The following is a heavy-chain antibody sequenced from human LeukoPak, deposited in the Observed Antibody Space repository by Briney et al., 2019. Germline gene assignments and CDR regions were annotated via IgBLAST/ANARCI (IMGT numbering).Heavy chain of an antibody. CDR3: ARLSASIPAAGPLDY. D-gene: IGHD6-13*01. V-gene: IGHV4-39*01. CDR2: IFYSGST. CDR1: GGSISSSTYY. J-gene: IGHJ4*02. Sequence: SETLSLTCTVSGGSISSSTYYWGWIRQPPGKGLEWIGSIFYSGSTYYNPSLKSRVTISVDTSNNQFSLKLSSVTAADTAVYYCARLSASIPAAGPLDYWGQGTLVTVSS.